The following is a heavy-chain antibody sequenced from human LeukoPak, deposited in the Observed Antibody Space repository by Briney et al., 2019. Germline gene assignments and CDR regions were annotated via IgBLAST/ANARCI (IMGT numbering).Heavy chain of an antibody. CDR2: INSDGTST. V-gene: IGHV3-74*01. J-gene: IGHJ4*02. CDR1: GFIFNKYW. D-gene: IGHD3-10*01. CDR3: ARDYGGAQLDY. Sequence: PGGSLRLSCAASGFIFNKYWMHWVRQAPGKGLVWVSRINSDGTSTGYADSVKGRLTISRDNAKNTVYLQMKSLRAEDTAVYYCARDYGGAQLDYWGQGTLVTVSS.